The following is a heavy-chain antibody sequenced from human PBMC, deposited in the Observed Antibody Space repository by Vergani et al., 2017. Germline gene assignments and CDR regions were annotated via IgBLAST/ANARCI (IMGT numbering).Heavy chain of an antibody. J-gene: IGHJ6*02. CDR2: ISSSSSYI. Sequence: EVQLVESGGGLVKPGGSLRLSCAASGFTFSSYSMNWVRQAPGKGLEWVSSISSSSSYIYYADSVKGRFTISRDNAKNALYLQMNSLRAEDTAVYYCARASSSGWSYGMDVWGQGTTVTVSS. CDR1: GFTFSSYS. CDR3: ARASSSGWSYGMDV. D-gene: IGHD6-19*01. V-gene: IGHV3-21*01.